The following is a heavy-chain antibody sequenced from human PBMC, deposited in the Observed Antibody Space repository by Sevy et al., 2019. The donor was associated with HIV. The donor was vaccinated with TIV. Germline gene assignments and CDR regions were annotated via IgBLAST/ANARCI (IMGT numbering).Heavy chain of an antibody. J-gene: IGHJ4*02. V-gene: IGHV3-7*01. CDR1: GFTFSSYW. D-gene: IGHD4-17*01. CDR3: ARAITRGVDYGDYFDY. Sequence: GESLKISCAASGFTFSSYWMSWVRQAPGKGLEWVANIKQDGSEKYYVDSVKGRFTISRDNAKNSLYLQMNSLRAEDTAVYYCARAITRGVDYGDYFDYWGQGTLVTVSS. CDR2: IKQDGSEK.